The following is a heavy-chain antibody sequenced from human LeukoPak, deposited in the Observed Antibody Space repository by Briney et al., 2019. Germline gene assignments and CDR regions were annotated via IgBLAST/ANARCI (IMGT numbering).Heavy chain of an antibody. Sequence: ASVKVSCKASGFTFTSSAMQWVRQARGQRLEWIGWIVVGSGNTNYAQKFQERVTITRDMSTSTAYMELSSLRSEDTAVYYCARGRVATLGPDYWGQGTLVTVSS. CDR2: IVVGSGNT. J-gene: IGHJ4*02. V-gene: IGHV1-58*02. CDR3: ARGRVATLGPDY. D-gene: IGHD5-12*01. CDR1: GFTFTSSA.